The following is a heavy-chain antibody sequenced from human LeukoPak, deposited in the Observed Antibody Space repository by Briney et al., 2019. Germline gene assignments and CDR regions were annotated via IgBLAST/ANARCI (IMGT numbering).Heavy chain of an antibody. V-gene: IGHV4-59*01. Sequence: SETLSLTCTVPDGSISSYYWSWIRQPPGKGLKWIGYIYYSGSTNSNPSLKSRVTISVDTSKNQFSLKLSSVTAADTAVYYCARETSQKGAHYMDVWGKGTTVTISS. CDR3: ARETSQKGAHYMDV. CDR2: IYYSGST. J-gene: IGHJ6*03. CDR1: DGSISSYY. D-gene: IGHD3-16*01.